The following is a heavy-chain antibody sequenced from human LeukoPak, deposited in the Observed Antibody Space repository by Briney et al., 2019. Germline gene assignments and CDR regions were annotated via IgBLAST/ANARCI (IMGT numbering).Heavy chain of an antibody. J-gene: IGHJ4*02. CDR3: AKDLVGATAPSEY. V-gene: IGHV3-53*01. D-gene: IGHD1-26*01. CDR1: GFTVSSNY. Sequence: GGSLRLSCAASGFTVSSNYMSWVRQAPGKGLEWVSVIHSGGSTYYADSVKGRFTISRDNSKNTLYLQMNSLRAEDTAVYYCAKDLVGATAPSEYWGQGTLVTVSS. CDR2: IHSGGST.